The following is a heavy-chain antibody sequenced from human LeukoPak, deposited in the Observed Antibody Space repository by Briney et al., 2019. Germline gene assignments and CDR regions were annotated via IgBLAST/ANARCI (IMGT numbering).Heavy chain of an antibody. J-gene: IGHJ6*03. CDR1: GFSVSGNY. D-gene: IGHD5-12*01. V-gene: IGHV3-53*01. CDR2: IYSGGKT. CDR3: AKGSGYEAQYYYYYMDV. Sequence: PGGSLRLSCAASGFSVSGNYMSWVRQAPGKGLEWVLVIYSGGKTHYTDSVKGRFTISRDNSTNTLFLQMNSLRAGDTAVYYCAKGSGYEAQYYYYYMDVWGKGTTVTISS.